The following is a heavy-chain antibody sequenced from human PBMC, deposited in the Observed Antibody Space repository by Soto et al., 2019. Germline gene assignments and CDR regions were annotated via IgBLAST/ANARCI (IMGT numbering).Heavy chain of an antibody. Sequence: GSLRLSCAASGFTFSSYWMHWVRQAPGKGLVWVSRINSDGSSTSYADSVKGRFTISRDNAKNTLYLQMNSLRAEDTAVYYCGTVAFGVYYYGMDVWGQGTTVTVSS. CDR2: INSDGSST. CDR1: GFTFSSYW. CDR3: GTVAFGVYYYGMDV. J-gene: IGHJ6*02. V-gene: IGHV3-74*01. D-gene: IGHD3-10*01.